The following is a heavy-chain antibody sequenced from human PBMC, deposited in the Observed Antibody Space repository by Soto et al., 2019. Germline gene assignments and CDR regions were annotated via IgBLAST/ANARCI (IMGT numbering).Heavy chain of an antibody. V-gene: IGHV4-59*01. D-gene: IGHD3-22*01. J-gene: IGHJ4*02. CDR3: ARDGYYYDSSGYQRVYYFDY. CDR2: IFYSGST. CDR1: GGSISSYY. Sequence: QVQLQESGPGLVKPSETLSLTCAVSGGSISSYYWSWIRQSPGKGLEWIGYIFYSGSTNYNPSLKRRVTISVDTSKNQFSLKLSSVTAADTAVYYCARDGYYYDSSGYQRVYYFDYWGQGTLVTVSS.